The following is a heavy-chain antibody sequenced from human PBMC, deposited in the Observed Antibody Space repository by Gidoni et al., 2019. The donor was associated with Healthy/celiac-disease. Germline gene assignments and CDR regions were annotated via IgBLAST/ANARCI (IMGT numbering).Heavy chain of an antibody. Sequence: EVQLVESGGGLVQSGGSLRLSCAASGFTFSSYEMNWVRQAPGKGLEWVSYISSSGSTIYYADSVKGRFTISRDNAKNSLYLQMNSLRAEDTAVYYCARAFGPQRDYWGQGTLVTVSS. D-gene: IGHD3-3*01. CDR1: GFTFSSYE. CDR2: ISSSGSTI. CDR3: ARAFGPQRDY. V-gene: IGHV3-48*03. J-gene: IGHJ4*02.